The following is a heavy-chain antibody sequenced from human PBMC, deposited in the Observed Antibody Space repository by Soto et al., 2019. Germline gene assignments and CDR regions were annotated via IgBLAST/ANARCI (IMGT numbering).Heavy chain of an antibody. CDR3: ARDLVPAAHFYYYYGMDV. Sequence: QVQLVQSGAEVKKPGSSVKVSCKASGGPFSSYAISWVRQAPGQGLEWMGGIIPIFGTANYAQKFQGRVTITADESTSTAYMELSSLRSEDTAVYYCARDLVPAAHFYYYYGMDVWGQGTTVTVSS. D-gene: IGHD2-2*01. CDR1: GGPFSSYA. V-gene: IGHV1-69*01. J-gene: IGHJ6*02. CDR2: IIPIFGTA.